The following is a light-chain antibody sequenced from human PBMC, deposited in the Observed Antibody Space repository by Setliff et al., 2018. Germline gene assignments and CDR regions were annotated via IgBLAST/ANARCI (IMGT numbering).Light chain of an antibody. V-gene: IGLV2-8*01. CDR1: SRDVGGYNF. J-gene: IGLJ1*01. Sequence: QSVLTQPPSASGSPGQSVTISCTGTSRDVGGYNFVSWYQQHPGEAPKLIISEVTERPSGVPDRFSGSKSGNTASLTVSGLQAEDEADYYCSSYAGSDNYVFGTGTKVTVL. CDR3: SSYAGSDNYV. CDR2: EVT.